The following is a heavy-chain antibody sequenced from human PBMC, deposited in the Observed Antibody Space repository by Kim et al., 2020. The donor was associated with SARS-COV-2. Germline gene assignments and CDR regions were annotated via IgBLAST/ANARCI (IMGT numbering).Heavy chain of an antibody. CDR3: ARDRSFYSRYHYYGMDV. Sequence: LKSRVTISVDTSKNQFSLKLSSVTAADTAVYYCARDRSFYSRYHYYGMDVWGQGTTVTVSS. V-gene: IGHV4-39*07. J-gene: IGHJ6*02. D-gene: IGHD6-13*01.